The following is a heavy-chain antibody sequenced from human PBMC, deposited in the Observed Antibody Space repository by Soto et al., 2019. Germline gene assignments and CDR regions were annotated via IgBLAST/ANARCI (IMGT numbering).Heavy chain of an antibody. V-gene: IGHV1-69*02. Sequence: QVQLVQSGAEVKKPGSSVKVSCKASGGTFSSYTISWVRQAPGQGLEWMGRIIPILGIANYAQKFQGRVTITADKSTSTAYRELSSLRSEDTAVYYCASVRWSGSYLHGMDRVDYWGQGTLVTVSS. CDR2: IIPILGIA. J-gene: IGHJ4*02. D-gene: IGHD1-26*01. CDR3: ASVRWSGSYLHGMDRVDY. CDR1: GGTFSSYT.